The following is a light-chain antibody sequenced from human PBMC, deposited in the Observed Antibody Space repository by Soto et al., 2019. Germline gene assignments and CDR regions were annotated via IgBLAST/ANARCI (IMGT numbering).Light chain of an antibody. V-gene: IGKV1-5*01. Sequence: DIQMTQSPSALSASVGDRVTFTCRASQSISSWLAWYQQKPGKAPKLLIYDASNLETGVPSRFSGSGSGTDFSLTISSLQADDFATYYCQQYHSYYPWTFGQGTKVEIK. J-gene: IGKJ1*01. CDR3: QQYHSYYPWT. CDR1: QSISSW. CDR2: DAS.